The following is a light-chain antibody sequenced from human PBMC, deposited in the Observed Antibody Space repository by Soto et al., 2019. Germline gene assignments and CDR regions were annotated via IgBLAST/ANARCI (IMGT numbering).Light chain of an antibody. CDR1: QTGSTNY. CDR2: GAS. Sequence: EIVLTQSPGTLSLSPGERATLSCRASQTGSTNYLAWYQQKPGQAPRLLIYGASSRATGIPDRFSGSGSGTDFILTISRLEPEDFAVYYCQQYGSSPRTFGQGTKLEIK. CDR3: QQYGSSPRT. V-gene: IGKV3-20*01. J-gene: IGKJ2*01.